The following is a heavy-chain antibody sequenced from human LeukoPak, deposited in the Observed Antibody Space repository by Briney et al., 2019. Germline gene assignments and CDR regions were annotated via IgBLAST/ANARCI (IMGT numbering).Heavy chain of an antibody. CDR1: GGSFSGYY. D-gene: IGHD3-22*01. CDR3: ARAPPGRYYYDSSGFHKTWHYFDY. V-gene: IGHV4-34*01. J-gene: IGHJ4*02. CDR2: INHSGST. Sequence: PSETLSLTCAVYGGSFSGYYWSWLRQPPGKGLEWIGEINHSGSTNYNPSLKSRVTISVDTSKNQFSLKLSSVTAADTAVYYCARAPPGRYYYDSSGFHKTWHYFDYWGQGTLVTVSS.